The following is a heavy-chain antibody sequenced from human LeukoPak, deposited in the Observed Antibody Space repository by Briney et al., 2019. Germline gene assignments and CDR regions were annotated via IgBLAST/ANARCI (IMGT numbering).Heavy chain of an antibody. Sequence: PSETLSLTCTVSGGSISSTIYYWGWIRQPPGKGLEWIGSIYYRGSTYYNPSLKSRVAISVDTSKNQFSLKLSSVTAADTAVYYCARDSRSGWGNWLDPWGQGTLVTVSS. CDR2: IYYRGST. CDR1: GGSISSTIYY. D-gene: IGHD6-19*01. V-gene: IGHV4-39*07. J-gene: IGHJ5*02. CDR3: ARDSRSGWGNWLDP.